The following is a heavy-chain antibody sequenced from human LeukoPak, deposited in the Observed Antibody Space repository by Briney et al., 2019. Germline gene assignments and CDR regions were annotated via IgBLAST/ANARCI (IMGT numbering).Heavy chain of an antibody. Sequence: PSETLSLTCTVSGGSISSSDYYWGWIRQPPGKGLEWIGSIYYSGSTYYNPSLKSRVTISVDTSKNQFSLKLSSVTAADTAVYYCAGTLAKWELLPPFDNWGQGALVTVSS. V-gene: IGHV4-39*01. D-gene: IGHD1-26*01. J-gene: IGHJ4*02. CDR1: GGSISSSDYY. CDR2: IYYSGST. CDR3: AGTLAKWELLPPFDN.